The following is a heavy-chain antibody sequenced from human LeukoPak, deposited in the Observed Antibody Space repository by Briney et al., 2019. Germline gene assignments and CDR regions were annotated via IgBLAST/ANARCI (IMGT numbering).Heavy chain of an antibody. CDR1: GLTFYNYG. CDR3: AKGHSAHGTGFDC. CDR2: ISGSGDTT. J-gene: IGHJ4*02. D-gene: IGHD1-14*01. V-gene: IGHV3-23*01. Sequence: PGGSLRLSCAASGLTFYNYGMRWVRQAPGKGLEWVSGISGSGDTTYYADSVKGRFTISRDNSKNTLYLQMNSLRVEDTGVYYCAKGHSAHGTGFDCWGQGTQVAVSS.